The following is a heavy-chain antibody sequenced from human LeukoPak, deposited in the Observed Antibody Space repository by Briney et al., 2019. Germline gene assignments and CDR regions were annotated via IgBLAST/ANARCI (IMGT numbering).Heavy chain of an antibody. CDR1: GYTFTGYY. J-gene: IGHJ3*02. CDR2: INPNSGGT. V-gene: IGHV1-2*02. Sequence: ASVKVSCKASGYTFTGYYMHWVRQAPGQGLEWMGWINPNSGGTNYAQKFQGRVTMTRDTSISTAYMELSRLRSDDTAVYYCARVRGIAAAEAFDIWGQGTMVIVSS. D-gene: IGHD6-13*01. CDR3: ARVRGIAAAEAFDI.